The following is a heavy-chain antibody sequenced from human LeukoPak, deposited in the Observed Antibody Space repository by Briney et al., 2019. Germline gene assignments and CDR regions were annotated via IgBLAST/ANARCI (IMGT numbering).Heavy chain of an antibody. CDR1: GFTFDDYA. CDR2: ISGDGGST. D-gene: IGHD5-12*01. Sequence: TGGSLRLSCAASGFTFDDYAMHWVRQAPGKGLEWVSLISGDGGSTYYADSVKGRFTISRDNARNSLYLQMNSLRAEDTAVYYCARDGPGYSFGYWGQGTLVTVSS. CDR3: ARDGPGYSFGY. J-gene: IGHJ4*02. V-gene: IGHV3-43*02.